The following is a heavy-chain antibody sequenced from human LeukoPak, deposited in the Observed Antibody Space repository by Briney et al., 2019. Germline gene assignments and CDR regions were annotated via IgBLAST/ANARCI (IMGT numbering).Heavy chain of an antibody. CDR2: INPNSGGT. D-gene: IGHD1-26*01. CDR1: GYTFTGYY. Sequence: ASVKVSCKASGYTFTGYYMHWVRQAPGQGLEWMGRINPNSGGTNYAQKFQGRVTMTRDTSISTAYMELSRLTSDDTAVYYCARYITVGATYQHFDYWGQGTLVTVSS. V-gene: IGHV1-2*06. CDR3: ARYITVGATYQHFDY. J-gene: IGHJ4*02.